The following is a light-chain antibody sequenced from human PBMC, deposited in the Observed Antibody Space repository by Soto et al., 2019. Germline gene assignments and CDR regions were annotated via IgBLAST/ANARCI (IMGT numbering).Light chain of an antibody. V-gene: IGLV1-51*01. CDR2: DNN. CDR1: TSNVGNND. J-gene: IGLJ3*02. CDR3: GTWDSSLSAWV. Sequence: QSVLTQPPSLSAAPGQKVTISCSGSTSNVGNNDVSWYQQLPGTAPKLLIYDNNKRPSGIPDRLSGSKSGTSATLGITGLQTGDEADYYCGTWDSSLSAWVFGGGTKLTVL.